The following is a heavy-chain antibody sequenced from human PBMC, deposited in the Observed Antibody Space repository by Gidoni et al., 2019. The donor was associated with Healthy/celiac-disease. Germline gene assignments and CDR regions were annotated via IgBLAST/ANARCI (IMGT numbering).Heavy chain of an antibody. J-gene: IGHJ3*02. CDR3: ATRLRWYPTADDAFDI. CDR2: FDPEDGET. D-gene: IGHD4-17*01. V-gene: IGHV1-24*01. CDR1: GYTLTELS. Sequence: QVQLVQSGAEVKKPGASVKVSCKVSGYTLTELSMHWVRQAPGKGLEWMGGFDPEDGETIYAQKFQGRVTMTEDTSTDTAYMELSSLRSEDTAVYYCATRLRWYPTADDAFDIWGQGTMVTVSS.